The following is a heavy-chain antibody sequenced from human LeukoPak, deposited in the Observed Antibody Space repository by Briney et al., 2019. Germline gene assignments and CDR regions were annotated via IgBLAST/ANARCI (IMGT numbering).Heavy chain of an antibody. J-gene: IGHJ1*01. CDR1: GYTFTTYG. Sequence: ASVKVSCKASGYTFTTYGISWVRQAPGQRLEWMGWISAYNGNTNYAQKLQGRVTMTTDTSTSTAYMELRSLRAEDTAVYYCARTDETAPAEDFQHWGQGTLVTVSS. CDR3: ARTDETAPAEDFQH. V-gene: IGHV1-18*01. CDR2: ISAYNGNT. D-gene: IGHD2-21*02.